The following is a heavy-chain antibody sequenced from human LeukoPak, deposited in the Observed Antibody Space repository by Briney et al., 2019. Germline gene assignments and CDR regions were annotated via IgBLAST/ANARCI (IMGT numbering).Heavy chain of an antibody. J-gene: IGHJ4*02. CDR2: ISSDGGYT. CDR1: GFPFSSYW. CDR3: AKRVGRDCSGGSCYSYYYFDY. D-gene: IGHD2-15*01. Sequence: GGSLRLSCSASGFPFSSYWMNWVRQAPGKAPMWVARISSDGGYTPYADSVKGRFTISRDNSKSTLYLQMNSLRAEDTAVYYCAKRVGRDCSGGSCYSYYYFDYWGQGTLVTVSS. V-gene: IGHV3-74*01.